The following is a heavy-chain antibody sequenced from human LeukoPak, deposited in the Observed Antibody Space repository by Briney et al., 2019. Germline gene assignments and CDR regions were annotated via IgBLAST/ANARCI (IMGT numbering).Heavy chain of an antibody. CDR2: TFQGGGEI. Sequence: PGGSLRLSCAASGFTFSDFAMIWVRQPPGKGLEWVSSTFQGGGEIHYADSVRGRFTISRDNSRSTLFLQMNSLRAEDTAVYYCARALIGYYFDYWGQGTLVTVSS. CDR3: ARALIGYYFDY. J-gene: IGHJ4*02. V-gene: IGHV3-23*01. D-gene: IGHD2-8*01. CDR1: GFTFSDFA.